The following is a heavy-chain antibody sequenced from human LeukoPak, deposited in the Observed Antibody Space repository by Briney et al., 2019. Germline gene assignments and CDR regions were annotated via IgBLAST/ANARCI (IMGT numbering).Heavy chain of an antibody. CDR1: GNSLHELR. J-gene: IGHJ4*02. D-gene: IGHD3-10*01. CDR3: ATHDPRGGPPFYFDP. CDR2: FDPEDRET. V-gene: IGHV1-24*01. Sequence: ASVKVSCKVSGNSLHELRIHWVRQAPSKGLVWMGGFDPEDRETYYAQDFQGRVIITEGTPTAYMELSSLTEEDTAVYYCATHDPRGGPPFYFDPWGQGTPVTVSS.